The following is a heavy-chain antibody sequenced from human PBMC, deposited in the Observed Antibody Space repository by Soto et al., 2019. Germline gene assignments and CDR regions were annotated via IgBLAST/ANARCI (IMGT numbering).Heavy chain of an antibody. V-gene: IGHV4-39*01. CDR2: ISYSGSA. CDR1: GFSLSTSGVG. CDR3: ARRRTEQWLAYFDH. J-gene: IGHJ4*02. Sequence: SGPTLVNPTQTLTLTCTFSGFSLSTSGVGVGWIRQPPGKGLEWIGTISYSGSAYYNPSLKSRVTISVDTSKNQLSLKLSSVTAADTAVYHCARRRTEQWLAYFDHWGQGTLVTVSS. D-gene: IGHD6-19*01.